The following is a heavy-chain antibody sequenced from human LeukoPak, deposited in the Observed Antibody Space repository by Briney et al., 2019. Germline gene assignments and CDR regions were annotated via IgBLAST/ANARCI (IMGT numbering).Heavy chain of an antibody. CDR3: ARQDWLLSHFDY. CDR1: GYTFTSYG. Sequence: ASVKVSCKAAGYTFTSYGISWVRQAPGQGLEWMGWISAYNGNTNYAQRLQGRVTMTTDTSTSTAYMELRSLRSDDTAVYYCARQDWLLSHFDYWGQGTLVTVSS. J-gene: IGHJ4*02. CDR2: ISAYNGNT. V-gene: IGHV1-18*01. D-gene: IGHD3-9*01.